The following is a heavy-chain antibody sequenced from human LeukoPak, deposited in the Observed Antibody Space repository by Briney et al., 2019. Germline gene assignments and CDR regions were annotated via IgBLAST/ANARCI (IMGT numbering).Heavy chain of an antibody. D-gene: IGHD1-7*01. CDR2: TYYRSKWYN. CDR3: ARDIAWNYEGAFDI. CDR1: GDSVSSNSAA. Sequence: SQTLSLTCAISGDSVSSNSAAWNWFRQTPSRGLEWLGRTYYRSKWYNDYAVSVKSRITINPDTSKNRFSLQLNSVTPEDTAVYYCARDIAWNYEGAFDIWGQGTMVTVSS. V-gene: IGHV6-1*01. J-gene: IGHJ3*02.